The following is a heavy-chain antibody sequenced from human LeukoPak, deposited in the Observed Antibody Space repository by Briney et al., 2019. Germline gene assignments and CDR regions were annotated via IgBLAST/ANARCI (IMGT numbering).Heavy chain of an antibody. V-gene: IGHV4-39*01. D-gene: IGHD7-27*01. CDR1: GGSISSSSYY. CDR3: ASWGRRSYYFDY. CDR2: IYYSGST. Sequence: SETLSLTCTVSGGSISSSSYYWGWVRQPPGKGLEWIGSIYYSGSTYYNPSLKSRVTISVDTSKNQFSLKLSSVTAADTAVYYCASWGRRSYYFDYWGQGTLFTVSS. J-gene: IGHJ4*02.